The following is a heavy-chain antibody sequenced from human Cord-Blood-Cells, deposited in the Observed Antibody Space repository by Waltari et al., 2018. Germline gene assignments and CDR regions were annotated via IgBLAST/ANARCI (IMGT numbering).Heavy chain of an antibody. CDR1: GYTLTEFS. D-gene: IGHD2-15*01. CDR2: FDPEDGET. CDR3: VTPYCSGGSCYSDAFDI. V-gene: IGHV1-24*01. J-gene: IGHJ3*02. Sequence: QVQLVQSGAEVKKPGASVKVSCKVSGYTLTEFSMHWVRHAPGQGLEWMGGFDPEDGETIYAQKFQGRVTMTEDTSTDTAYMELSSLRSEDTAVYYCVTPYCSGGSCYSDAFDIWGQGTMVTVSS.